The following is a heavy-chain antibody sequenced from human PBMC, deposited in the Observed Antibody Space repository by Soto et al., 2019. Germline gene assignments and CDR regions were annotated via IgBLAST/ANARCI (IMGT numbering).Heavy chain of an antibody. J-gene: IGHJ4*02. CDR3: ARPPWSIAARPIVDFDY. CDR1: GRSITSGDYY. V-gene: IGHV4-30-4*01. D-gene: IGHD6-6*01. CDR2: IYYSGST. Sequence: QGQLQESGPALVKPSHTLALTCTVSGRSITSGDYYWSWIRQPPGKGLEWIGYIYYSGSTYYNPSLKSRVTISVDTSKNQFPLNLSSVTAADAAVYYCARPPWSIAARPIVDFDYWGQVTLVTVSS.